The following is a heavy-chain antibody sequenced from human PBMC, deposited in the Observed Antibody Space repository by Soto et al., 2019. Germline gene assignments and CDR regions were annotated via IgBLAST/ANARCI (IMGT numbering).Heavy chain of an antibody. Sequence: ASVKVSCKASGYTFTDYFMHWVRQAPGQGLEWMGWINPNSGGTNYAQKFQGRLTMTRDTSISTAYMELSRLRSDDTAVYYCARDSNYYDSSGYVDYWGQGTLVTVSS. J-gene: IGHJ4*02. V-gene: IGHV1-2*02. CDR2: INPNSGGT. CDR1: GYTFTDYF. D-gene: IGHD3-22*01. CDR3: ARDSNYYDSSGYVDY.